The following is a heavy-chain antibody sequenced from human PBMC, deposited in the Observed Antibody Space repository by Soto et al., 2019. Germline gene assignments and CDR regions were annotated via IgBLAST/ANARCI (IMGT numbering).Heavy chain of an antibody. D-gene: IGHD6-6*01. J-gene: IGHJ5*02. CDR2: LYPGDSDT. CDR3: ARLWTYSSSPNWFDP. CDR1: GYSFTSYW. Sequence: GESLKISCKGSGYSFTSYWIGWVGQMPGKGLEWMGILYPGDSDTRYSPAFQGKVTISADKSISTAYLQWSSLKASDTAMYYCARLWTYSSSPNWFDPWGQRTLFTVSS. V-gene: IGHV5-51*01.